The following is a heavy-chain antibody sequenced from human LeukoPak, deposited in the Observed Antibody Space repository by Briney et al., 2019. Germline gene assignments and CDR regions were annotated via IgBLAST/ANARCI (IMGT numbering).Heavy chain of an antibody. CDR1: GGSISSNSHY. Sequence: SETLSLTCTVSGGSISSNSHYWGWIRQPPGKGLEWIGSIYYSGSTYYNPSLKSRVTIPVDTSKNQFSLKLSSVTAADTAVYYCARQQYSFGYFDYWGRGTLVPVSS. CDR3: ARQQYSFGYFDY. J-gene: IGHJ4*02. V-gene: IGHV4-39*01. CDR2: IYYSGST. D-gene: IGHD5-18*01.